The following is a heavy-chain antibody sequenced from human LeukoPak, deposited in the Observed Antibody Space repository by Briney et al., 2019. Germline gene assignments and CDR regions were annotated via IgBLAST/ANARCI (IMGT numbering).Heavy chain of an antibody. CDR2: ISSSSSYI. CDR3: ARERSYGFDY. Sequence: WGSLSLTCAASGFTFSSYSMNWVRQAPGKGLEWVSSISSSSSYIYYADSVKGRFTISRDNAKNSLYLQMNSLRAEDTAVYYCARERSYGFDYWGQGTLVTVSS. CDR1: GFTFSSYS. J-gene: IGHJ4*02. V-gene: IGHV3-21*01. D-gene: IGHD5-18*01.